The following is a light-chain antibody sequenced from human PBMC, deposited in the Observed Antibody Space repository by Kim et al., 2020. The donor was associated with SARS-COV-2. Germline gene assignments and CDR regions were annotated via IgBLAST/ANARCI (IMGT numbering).Light chain of an antibody. CDR3: QAWGTGINWV. Sequence: VKLTCTLSSGHSNYAIAWHQQQPEKGPRYLMKVNIDGSHSKGDGIPDRFSGSSSGTERYLTISSLQSEDEADYYCQAWGTGINWVFGGGTKLTVL. CDR1: SGHSNYA. V-gene: IGLV4-69*01. J-gene: IGLJ3*02. CDR2: VNIDGSH.